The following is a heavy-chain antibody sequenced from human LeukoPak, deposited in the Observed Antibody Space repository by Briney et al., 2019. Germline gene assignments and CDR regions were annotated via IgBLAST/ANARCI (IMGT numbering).Heavy chain of an antibody. CDR1: GYTLTELS. CDR2: FDPEDGET. CDR3: ATAGQLLGSLSWFDP. Sequence: ASVKVSCKVSGYTLTELSMHWVRQAPGKGLEGMGGFDPEDGETIYAQKFQGRVAMTEDTSTDTAYMGLSSLRSEDTAVYYCATAGQLLGSLSWFDPWGQGTLVTVSS. J-gene: IGHJ5*02. D-gene: IGHD2-2*01. V-gene: IGHV1-24*01.